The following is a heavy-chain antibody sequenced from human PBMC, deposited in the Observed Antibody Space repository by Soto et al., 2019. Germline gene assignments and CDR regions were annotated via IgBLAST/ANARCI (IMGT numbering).Heavy chain of an antibody. J-gene: IGHJ6*02. V-gene: IGHV4-59*11. D-gene: IGHD6-13*01. CDR1: GGYIRNHY. CDR3: ARLPGDSSTQSYYGMDV. Sequence: PLQTISLPRTVSGGYIRNHYWRRIMKQPKKGLAWIGYIYYSGSTNYNPSLKSRVTISVDTSKTQFSLKLSSVTAADTAVYYCARLPGDSSTQSYYGMDVWVQGTTVTVSS. CDR2: IYYSGST.